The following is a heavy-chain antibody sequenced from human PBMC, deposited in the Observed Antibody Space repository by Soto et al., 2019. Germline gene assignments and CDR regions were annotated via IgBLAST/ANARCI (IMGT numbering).Heavy chain of an antibody. D-gene: IGHD6-19*01. Sequence: GGSLRLSCAASGFTFSTYSMNWVRQAPGKGLEWVSYISSSSSTIYYADSVKGRFTISRDNAKNSLYLQMNSLRAEDTAVYYCAKELHMSSGWSQVIYWGQGTLVTVSS. V-gene: IGHV3-48*01. CDR2: ISSSSSTI. J-gene: IGHJ4*02. CDR3: AKELHMSSGWSQVIY. CDR1: GFTFSTYS.